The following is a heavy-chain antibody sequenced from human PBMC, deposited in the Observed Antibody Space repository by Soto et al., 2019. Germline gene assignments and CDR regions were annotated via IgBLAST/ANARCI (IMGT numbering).Heavy chain of an antibody. V-gene: IGHV1-8*01. CDR1: GYTFTSYD. CDR2: MNPNSGNT. CDR3: ARDGGRGMGV. Sequence: QVQLVQSGAEVKKPGASVKVSCKASGYTFTSYDINWVRQATGQGLEWMGWMNPNSGNTGYAQKFEGSVVMTRNTSISTAYIELSRLRSEDTAEYFCARDGGRGMGVWGQGTTVSVPS. J-gene: IGHJ6*02. D-gene: IGHD3-10*01.